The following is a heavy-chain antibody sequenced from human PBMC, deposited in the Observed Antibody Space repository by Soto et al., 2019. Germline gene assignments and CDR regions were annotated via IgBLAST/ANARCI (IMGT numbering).Heavy chain of an antibody. CDR3: ARKKVHVVVVTATGGDWYFDL. CDR2: IYYSGST. J-gene: IGHJ2*01. Sequence: QVQLQESGPGLVKPSQTLSLTCTVSGGSISSGGYYWSWIRQHPGKGLEWIGYIYYSGSTYYNPSLTSRVTISVDTSKNQFSLKLSSVTAADTAVYYCARKKVHVVVVTATGGDWYFDLWGRGTLVTVSS. D-gene: IGHD2-21*02. CDR1: GGSISSGGYY. V-gene: IGHV4-31*03.